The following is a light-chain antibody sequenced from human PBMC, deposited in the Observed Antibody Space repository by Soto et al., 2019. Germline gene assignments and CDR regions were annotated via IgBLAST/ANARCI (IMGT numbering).Light chain of an antibody. CDR3: QQYSGFPWT. Sequence: DIQMTQSPSTLSASVGDRVTITCRASQSISGWLAWYQQKPGKAPKLLIYDASSLESGVPSRFSGSGSGTEFTLTISSLQPDDFAPYYCQQYSGFPWTFGQGTKLQIK. V-gene: IGKV1-5*01. CDR2: DAS. J-gene: IGKJ2*02. CDR1: QSISGW.